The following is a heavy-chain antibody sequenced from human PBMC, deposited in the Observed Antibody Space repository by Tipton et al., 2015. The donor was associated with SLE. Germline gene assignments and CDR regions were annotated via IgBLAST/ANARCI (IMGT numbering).Heavy chain of an antibody. Sequence: TLSLTCTVSGDSISRHFWSWVRQPLGKGLEWIGYIYYSGSTNYNPSLKSRVTISVDTSKNQFSLKLSSVSAADTAVYYCARIPDISGWPFDYWGQGTLVTVSS. CDR3: ARIPDISGWPFDY. V-gene: IGHV4-59*11. J-gene: IGHJ4*02. D-gene: IGHD6-19*01. CDR2: IYYSGST. CDR1: GDSISRHF.